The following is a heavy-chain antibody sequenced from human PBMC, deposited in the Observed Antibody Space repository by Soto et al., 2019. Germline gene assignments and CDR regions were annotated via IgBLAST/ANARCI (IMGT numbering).Heavy chain of an antibody. CDR3: ARGDLDYGDYVVYFQH. CDR2: ISAYNGNT. V-gene: IGHV1-18*01. CDR1: GYTFTSYG. D-gene: IGHD4-17*01. Sequence: ASVKVSCKASGYTFTSYGISWVRQAPGQGLEWMGWISAYNGNTNYAQKLQGRVTMTTDTSTSTAYMELRSLRSDDTAVYYCARGDLDYGDYVVYFQHWGQGTLVTVSS. J-gene: IGHJ1*01.